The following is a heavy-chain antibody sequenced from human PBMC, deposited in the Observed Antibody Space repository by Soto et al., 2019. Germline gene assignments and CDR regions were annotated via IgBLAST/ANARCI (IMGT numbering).Heavy chain of an antibody. V-gene: IGHV1-69*13. Sequence: PSVKVSCKASGGTFSSYAISWVRQAPGQGLEWMGGIIPIFGTANYAQKFQGRVTITADESTSTAYMELSSLRSEDTAVYYCARAYGGYPYFDYWGQGTLVTVPQ. CDR3: ARAYGGYPYFDY. D-gene: IGHD3-22*01. J-gene: IGHJ4*02. CDR2: IIPIFGTA. CDR1: GGTFSSYA.